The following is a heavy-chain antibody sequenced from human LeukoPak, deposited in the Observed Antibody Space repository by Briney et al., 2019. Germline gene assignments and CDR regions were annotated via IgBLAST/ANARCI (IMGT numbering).Heavy chain of an antibody. V-gene: IGHV4-4*07. CDR2: IHSSGST. J-gene: IGHJ4*02. D-gene: IGHD6-19*01. CDR1: GGSITSYH. Sequence: PSETLSLTCIVSGGSITSYHWRWIRQPAGKGLEWIGQIHSSGSTNYNPSLKSRVTMSVDTSKSQFSLELSSVTAADTAVYYCAGRAQSTGWSFDYWAREPWSPSPQ. CDR3: AGRAQSTGWSFDY.